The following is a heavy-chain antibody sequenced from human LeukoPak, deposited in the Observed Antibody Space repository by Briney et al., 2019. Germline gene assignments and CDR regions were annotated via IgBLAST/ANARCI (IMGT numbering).Heavy chain of an antibody. CDR3: ARSPRWLQFAFDI. D-gene: IGHD5-24*01. J-gene: IGHJ3*02. CDR1: GGSISSYY. CDR2: IYYGGST. V-gene: IGHV4-59*01. Sequence: PSETLSLTCTVSGGSISSYYWSWIRQPPGKGLEWIGYIYYGGSTNYNPSLKSRVTISVDTSKNQFSLKLSSVTAADTAVYYCARSPRWLQFAFDIWGQGTMVTVSS.